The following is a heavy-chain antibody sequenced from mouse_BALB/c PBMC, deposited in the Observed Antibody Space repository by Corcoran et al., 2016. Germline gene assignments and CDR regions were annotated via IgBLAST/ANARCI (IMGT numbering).Heavy chain of an antibody. CDR3: ARGYGSSSWFAY. Sequence: QIQLVQSGPELKKPGETVKISCKASGYTFTDYSMHWVKQAPGKGLKWMGWINTETGEPTYADDFKGRFAFSLETSASTAYLQINNLKNEDTATYVCARGYGSSSWFAYWGQGTLVTVSA. CDR2: INTETGEP. CDR1: GYTFTDYS. V-gene: IGHV9-2-1*01. D-gene: IGHD1-1*01. J-gene: IGHJ3*01.